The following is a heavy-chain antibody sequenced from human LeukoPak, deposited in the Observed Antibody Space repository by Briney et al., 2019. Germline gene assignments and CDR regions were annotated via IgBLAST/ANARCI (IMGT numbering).Heavy chain of an antibody. V-gene: IGHV3-64*04. Sequence: GGSLRLSCSASGFTFNSYVMHWVRQAPGKGLEYVSAISSNGGSTYYADSVKGRFTVSRDNSKNTLYLQMNSLRAEDTAVYFCAKHQAFTGSYCDCWGQGTLVTVSS. J-gene: IGHJ4*02. D-gene: IGHD1-26*01. CDR3: AKHQAFTGSYCDC. CDR1: GFTFNSYV. CDR2: ISSNGGST.